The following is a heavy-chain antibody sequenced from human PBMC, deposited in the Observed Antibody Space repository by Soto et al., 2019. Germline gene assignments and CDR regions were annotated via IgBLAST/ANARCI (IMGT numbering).Heavy chain of an antibody. D-gene: IGHD3-9*01. CDR1: GFTFSSYA. V-gene: IGHV3-23*01. CDR3: ARDVYDILTGYYSDVAFYI. J-gene: IGHJ3*02. CDR2: ISGSGGST. Sequence: EVQLLESGGGLVQPGGSLRLSCAASGFTFSSYAMSWVRQAPGKGLEWVSAISGSGGSTYYADSVKGRFTISRDNSKNPLYLQISGLRADDAAVSYCARDVYDILTGYYSDVAFYIWGHGTMVTGFS.